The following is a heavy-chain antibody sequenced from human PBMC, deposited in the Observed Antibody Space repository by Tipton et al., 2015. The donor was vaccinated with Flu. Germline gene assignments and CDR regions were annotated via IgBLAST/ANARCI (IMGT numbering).Heavy chain of an antibody. CDR1: GFTFSSYA. CDR2: ISGSGGKT. V-gene: IGHV3-23*01. D-gene: IGHD6-13*01. Sequence: SLRLSCAASGFTFSSYAMRWVRQAPGKGLEWVSGISGSGGKTYYADSVKGRFTISRDNSKNTLYLQMNSLRAEDTALYYCARAAAGWYYFDYWGQGTLVTVSS. CDR3: ARAAAGWYYFDY. J-gene: IGHJ4*02.